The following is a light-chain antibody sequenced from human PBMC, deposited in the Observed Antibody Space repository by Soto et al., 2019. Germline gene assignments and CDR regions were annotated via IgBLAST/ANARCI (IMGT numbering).Light chain of an antibody. CDR2: AAS. CDR1: QGISTD. Sequence: DIQLPQSPASISASVGDRITITCRASQGISTDLAWFQQRPGQAPQSLIYAASVLQTGVPSVFSASGSGTYFSLTISCLQPDDFATYYCQQYYSYPFTFGTGTRV. V-gene: IGKV1-16*01. J-gene: IGKJ3*01. CDR3: QQYYSYPFT.